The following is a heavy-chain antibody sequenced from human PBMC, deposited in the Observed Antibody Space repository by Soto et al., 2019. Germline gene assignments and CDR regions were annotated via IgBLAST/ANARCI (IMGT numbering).Heavy chain of an antibody. Sequence: QVQLVESGGGVVQPGRSLRLSCAASGFTFSSYAMHWVRQAPGKGLEWVAVISYDGSNKYYADSVKGRFTISRDNSKNTLYLQMNSLRAEDMAVYYCARRKSAIIDYWGQGTLVTVSS. D-gene: IGHD5-18*01. CDR1: GFTFSSYA. J-gene: IGHJ4*02. CDR3: ARRKSAIIDY. CDR2: ISYDGSNK. V-gene: IGHV3-30-3*01.